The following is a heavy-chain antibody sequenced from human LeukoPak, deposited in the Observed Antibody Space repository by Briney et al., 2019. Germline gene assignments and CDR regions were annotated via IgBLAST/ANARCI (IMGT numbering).Heavy chain of an antibody. CDR3: ARLLYKYYYYMDV. V-gene: IGHV5-51*01. Sequence: GGSLQSSCQGSGYSFTSYWIGWVRPMPGKGVEWMGIIYPGDSDTRYSPSFQGQVTISADKSISTAYLQWSSLKASDIAMYYCARLLYKYYYYMDVWGKGTTVTVSS. CDR2: IYPGDSDT. D-gene: IGHD1-14*01. J-gene: IGHJ6*03. CDR1: GYSFTSYW.